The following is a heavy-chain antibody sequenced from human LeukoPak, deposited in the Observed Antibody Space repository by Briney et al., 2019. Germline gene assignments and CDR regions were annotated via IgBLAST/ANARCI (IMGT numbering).Heavy chain of an antibody. V-gene: IGHV3-7*01. Sequence: PGGSLRLSCVASGFTFTSNWMSWVRQAPGKGLEWVANIKQDGSEKYYVDSVKGRFTISRDNAKNSVYLQMNSLRVEDTAVYYCARGRGPDYWGQGTRVTVAS. CDR2: IKQDGSEK. CDR3: ARGRGPDY. CDR1: GFTFTSNW. J-gene: IGHJ4*02.